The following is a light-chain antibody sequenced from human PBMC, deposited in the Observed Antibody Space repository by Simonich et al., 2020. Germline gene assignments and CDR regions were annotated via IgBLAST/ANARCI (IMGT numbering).Light chain of an antibody. CDR3: CSYAGSSTVV. V-gene: IGLV2-23*03. CDR1: SSDVGSYNL. J-gene: IGLJ2*01. CDR2: EGS. Sequence: QSALTQPASVSGSPGQSITIPCTGTSSDVGSYNLVSWYHQHPGKAPKLMIYEGSKRPAGVSNRFSGSKSGNTASPTISGLQAEDEADYYCCSYAGSSTVVFGGGTKLTVL.